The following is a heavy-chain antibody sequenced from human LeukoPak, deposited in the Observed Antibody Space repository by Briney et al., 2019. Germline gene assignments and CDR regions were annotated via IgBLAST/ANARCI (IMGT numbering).Heavy chain of an antibody. CDR1: GFTFSSYN. CDR3: ARVFSSGYYSNWFDP. Sequence: GGSLRLSCAASGFTFSSYNMNWVRQAPGKGLEWVSYISSSNNTIYYADSVKGRFTISRDNAKNSLYLQMNSLRAEDTAVYYCARVFSSGYYSNWFDPWGQGTLVTVSS. V-gene: IGHV3-48*04. J-gene: IGHJ5*02. D-gene: IGHD3-22*01. CDR2: ISSSNNTI.